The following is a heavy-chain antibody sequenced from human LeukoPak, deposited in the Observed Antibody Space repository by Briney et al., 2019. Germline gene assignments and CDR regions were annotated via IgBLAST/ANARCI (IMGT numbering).Heavy chain of an antibody. J-gene: IGHJ5*02. CDR1: GGTFSSYA. Sequence: GASVKVSCKASGGTFSSYAISWVRQAPGQGLEWMGRIIPILGIANYAQKFQGRATITADKSTSTAYMELSSLRSEDTAVYYCARDLLQQLVPNWFDPWGQGTLVTVSS. V-gene: IGHV1-69*04. CDR3: ARDLLQQLVPNWFDP. D-gene: IGHD6-13*01. CDR2: IIPILGIA.